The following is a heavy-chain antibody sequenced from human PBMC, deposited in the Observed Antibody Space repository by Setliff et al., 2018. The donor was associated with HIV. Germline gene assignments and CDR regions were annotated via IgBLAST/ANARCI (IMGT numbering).Heavy chain of an antibody. D-gene: IGHD2-15*01. J-gene: IGHJ4*01. CDR1: GFTFITST. V-gene: IGHV3-73*01. CDR2: IKTKPNDYAT. Sequence: PGGSLRLSCAVSGFTFITSTMNWVRQASGKGLEWVGRIKTKPNDYATAHAASVKGRFTISRDDSQNTLYLQMNGLRVDDTAVYYCARDGISGGAYPPYYFDYWGHGTLVTVSS. CDR3: ARDGISGGAYPPYYFDY.